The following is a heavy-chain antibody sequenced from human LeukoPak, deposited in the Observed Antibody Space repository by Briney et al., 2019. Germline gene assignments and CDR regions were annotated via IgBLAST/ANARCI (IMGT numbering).Heavy chain of an antibody. Sequence: PGGSLRLSCAASGFTFDSYSMNWVRQAPGKGLEWVSSISVGSRYIFYADSVKGRFTISRDNSKNTLYLQMNSLRAEDTAVYYCARETSHYYYYYYMDVWGKGTTVTVSS. CDR1: GFTFDSYS. V-gene: IGHV3-21*01. CDR2: ISVGSRYI. CDR3: ARETSHYYYYYYMDV. J-gene: IGHJ6*03.